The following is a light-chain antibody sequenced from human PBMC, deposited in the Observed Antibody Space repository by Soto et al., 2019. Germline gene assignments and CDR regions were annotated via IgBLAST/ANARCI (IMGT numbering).Light chain of an antibody. J-gene: IGKJ1*01. CDR3: HQYVSWT. V-gene: IGKV3-20*01. CDR2: AAS. Sequence: EIVLTQSPGTLSLSPGERATLSCRASQSFGSRYLAWYQQKLGQAPRLLIYAASDRATGIPGRFSGSGSGTDFTLTISRLEPEDFAVYYCHQYVSWTFGQGTKVDIK. CDR1: QSFGSRY.